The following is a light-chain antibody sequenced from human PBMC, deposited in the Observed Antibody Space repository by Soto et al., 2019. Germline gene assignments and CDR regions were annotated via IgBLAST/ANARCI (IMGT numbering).Light chain of an antibody. CDR1: QSVSSSY. V-gene: IGKV3-20*01. J-gene: IGKJ5*01. CDR2: GAS. CDR3: QQYGSSPTIT. Sequence: EIVLTQSPGTLSLSPGERATLSCRASQSVSSSYLAWYQQKPGQAPRLLIYGASSRATGIPDRFSGSGSGTDFTLTISRLEPEDFAVYDCQQYGSSPTITCGQGTRLEIK.